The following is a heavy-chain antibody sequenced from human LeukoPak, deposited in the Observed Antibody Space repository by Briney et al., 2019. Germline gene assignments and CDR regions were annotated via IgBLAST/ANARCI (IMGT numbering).Heavy chain of an antibody. CDR3: ARDHAYAFDI. CDR2: ISSSGNTI. D-gene: IGHD2-2*01. Sequence: QSGGSLRLSCAASGFTFNTYEMNWVRQAPGKGLEWVSYISSSGNTIYYADSVKGRFTISRDNAKNSLYLQMNSLRAEDTAVYYCARDHAYAFDIWGQGTLVTVSS. J-gene: IGHJ3*02. V-gene: IGHV3-48*03. CDR1: GFTFNTYE.